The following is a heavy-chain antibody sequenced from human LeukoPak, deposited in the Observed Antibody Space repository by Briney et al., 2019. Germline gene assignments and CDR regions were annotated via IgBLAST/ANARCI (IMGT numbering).Heavy chain of an antibody. J-gene: IGHJ4*02. CDR2: IKTKANSYAT. V-gene: IGHV3-73*01. D-gene: IGHD3-10*01. Sequence: GGSLRLSCAASGFTFSGFTIHWVRQASGKGLEWVGRIKTKANSYATAYAESVKGRFTISRDNSKNTLYLQMNSLRAEDTAVYYCARDGASSLWFGELYFDYWGQGTLVTVSS. CDR3: ARDGASSLWFGELYFDY. CDR1: GFTFSGFT.